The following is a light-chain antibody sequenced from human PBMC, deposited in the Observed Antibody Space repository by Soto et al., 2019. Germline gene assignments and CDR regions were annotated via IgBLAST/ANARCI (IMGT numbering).Light chain of an antibody. CDR1: QSISSW. CDR3: QKYNSYSEE. V-gene: IGKV1-5*01. J-gene: IGKJ1*01. Sequence: DIQMTPSPSTLSASVLYIVNITFRSSQSISSWLAWYQQKPGKAPKLLIYDASSLESGVPSRFSGSGSGTEFTLTISSLQPDDFATYYCQKYNSYSEEFGQGTKVDIK. CDR2: DAS.